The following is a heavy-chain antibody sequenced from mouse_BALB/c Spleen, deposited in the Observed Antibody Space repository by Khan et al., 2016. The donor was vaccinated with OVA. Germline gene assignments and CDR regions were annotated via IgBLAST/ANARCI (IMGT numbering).Heavy chain of an antibody. J-gene: IGHJ1*01. Sequence: EVQLQESGPGLVKPSQSLFLTCTVTGYSTTSDYAWNWIRQLPGNKLEWMAYISYSGSTRSNPSLNSRISITRDTPKNQFFLQLDSVTTEDTGTLFCASRCDGGPWDFDGWRAGATVSV. CDR3: ASRCDGGPWDFDG. V-gene: IGHV3-2*02. CDR2: ISYSGST. CDR1: GYSTTSDYA. D-gene: IGHD1-2*01.